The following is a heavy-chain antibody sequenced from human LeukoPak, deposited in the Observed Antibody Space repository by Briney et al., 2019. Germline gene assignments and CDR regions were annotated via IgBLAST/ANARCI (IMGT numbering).Heavy chain of an antibody. D-gene: IGHD6-19*01. CDR3: AAVPGDF. CDR2: ISDNNRYV. V-gene: IGHV3-21*01. Sequence: GGSLRLSCTASGFTFSSYTMTWIRQAPGKGLEWVSSISDNNRYVYYADSLRGRFTISRDNAKTSLYLQVNSLSAEDTAVYYCAAVPGDFWGQGTLVAVSS. CDR1: GFTFSSYT. J-gene: IGHJ4*02.